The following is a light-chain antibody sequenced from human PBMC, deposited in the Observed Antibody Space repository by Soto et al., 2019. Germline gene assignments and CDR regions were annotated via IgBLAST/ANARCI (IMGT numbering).Light chain of an antibody. CDR3: CSYAGSSLQV. V-gene: IGLV2-23*01. CDR2: EGS. CDR1: SSDVGSYNL. J-gene: IGLJ3*02. Sequence: QSVLTQPASVSGSPGQSITISCTGTSSDVGSYNLVSWYQQHPGKAPKLMIYEGSKRPSGVPNRFSGSKSGNTASLTISGLQAEDEADYYCCSYAGSSLQVFGGGTKVTVL.